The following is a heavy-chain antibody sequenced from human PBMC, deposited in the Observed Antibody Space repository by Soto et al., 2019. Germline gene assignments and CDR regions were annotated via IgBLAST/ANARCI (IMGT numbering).Heavy chain of an antibody. CDR3: ARGGYSSTWSNLLDRSGLDV. CDR1: GGTFSSYA. D-gene: IGHD6-13*01. V-gene: IGHV1-69*06. Sequence: QVQLVQSGAEAKKPGSSVKVSCKTSGGTFSSYAINWVRQAPGQGLEWMGGIVPLFRTTNYAQKFQGRVTITTDTSTYTVYMELSELRSGDTAVYYCARGGYSSTWSNLLDRSGLDVWGQGTTVTVSS. CDR2: IVPLFRTT. J-gene: IGHJ6*02.